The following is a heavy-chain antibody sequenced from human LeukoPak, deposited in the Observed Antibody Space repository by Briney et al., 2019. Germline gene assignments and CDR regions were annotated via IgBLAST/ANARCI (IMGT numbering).Heavy chain of an antibody. Sequence: ASVKVSCKASGYTFTSYYMHWVRQAPGQGLEWMGIINPSGGSTIYAQKFQGRVTMTRDTSTSTVYMELSSLRSEDTAVYYWAKSSGWMLSSTVDYWGQGTLVTVSS. D-gene: IGHD6-19*01. CDR2: INPSGGST. CDR3: AKSSGWMLSSTVDY. J-gene: IGHJ4*02. CDR1: GYTFTSYY. V-gene: IGHV1-46*01.